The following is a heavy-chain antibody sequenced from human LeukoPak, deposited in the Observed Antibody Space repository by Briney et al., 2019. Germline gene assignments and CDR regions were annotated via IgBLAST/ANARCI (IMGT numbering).Heavy chain of an antibody. CDR3: AREAYCGGDCYSDPAEFVDY. CDR2: IYTSGST. Sequence: PSETLSLTCTVSGGSISSYYWSWIRQPAGKGLEWIGRIYTSGSTNYKPSLKSRVTMSVDTSKNQFSLKLSSVTAADTAVYYCAREAYCGGDCYSDPAEFVDYWGQGTLVTVSS. D-gene: IGHD2-21*02. V-gene: IGHV4-4*07. CDR1: GGSISSYY. J-gene: IGHJ4*02.